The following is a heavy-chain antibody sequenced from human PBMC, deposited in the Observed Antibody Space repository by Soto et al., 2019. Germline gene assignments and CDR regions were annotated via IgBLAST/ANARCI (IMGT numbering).Heavy chain of an antibody. CDR2: IFWEGDK. CDR3: ARSRDGHLYYFDY. CDR1: GFSLTPSGVG. D-gene: IGHD2-8*01. Sequence: QITLKESGPPLVKPTQTLTLTCTFSGFSLTPSGVGVGWIRQPPGKALEWLALIFWEGDKRYSPSLENRLTITKDTSKNQVVLTMTNMDPVDTGTFYCARSRDGHLYYFDYWGQGALVTVSS. V-gene: IGHV2-5*02. J-gene: IGHJ4*02.